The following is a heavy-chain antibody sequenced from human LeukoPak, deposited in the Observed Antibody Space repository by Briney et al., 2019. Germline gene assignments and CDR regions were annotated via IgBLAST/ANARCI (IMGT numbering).Heavy chain of an antibody. CDR1: GFTVSSNY. V-gene: IGHV3-74*01. J-gene: IGHJ4*02. CDR2: IRNDGGET. Sequence: GGSLRLSCAGSGFTVSSNYMSWVRQAPGKGLVWVSRIRNDGGETNYADSVKGRFTISRDNAKNTLFLQMNSLRAEDTAVYYCSRVRASFDYWGQGTLVTVAS. D-gene: IGHD3-10*01. CDR3: SRVRASFDY.